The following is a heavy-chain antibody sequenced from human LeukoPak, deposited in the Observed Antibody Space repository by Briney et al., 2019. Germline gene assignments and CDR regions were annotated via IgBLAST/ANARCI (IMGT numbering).Heavy chain of an antibody. CDR3: ARGSGSYYLLQGAFDI. Sequence: GGSLRLSCAASGFTFSSYAMHWVRQAPGKGLEWVAVISYDGSNKYYADSVKGRFTISRDNSKNTLYLQMNSLRAEDTAVYYCARGSGSYYLLQGAFDIWGQGTMVTVSS. J-gene: IGHJ3*02. CDR2: ISYDGSNK. V-gene: IGHV3-30-3*01. D-gene: IGHD1-26*01. CDR1: GFTFSSYA.